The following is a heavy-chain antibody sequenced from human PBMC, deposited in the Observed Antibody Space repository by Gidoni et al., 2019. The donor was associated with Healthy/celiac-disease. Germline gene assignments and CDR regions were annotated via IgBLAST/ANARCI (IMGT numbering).Heavy chain of an antibody. CDR1: GGSISSGGSY. D-gene: IGHD6-13*01. CDR2: IYYSGST. V-gene: IGHV4-31*03. J-gene: IGHJ6*02. CDR3: ARDSSSSYGMDV. Sequence: QVQLQESGPGLVKPSQTLSLPCTVPGGSISSGGSYWSWIRQHPGKGLEWIGYIYYSGSTYYNPSLKSRVTISVDTSKNQFSLKLSSVTAADTAVYYCARDSSSSYGMDVWGQGTTVTVSS.